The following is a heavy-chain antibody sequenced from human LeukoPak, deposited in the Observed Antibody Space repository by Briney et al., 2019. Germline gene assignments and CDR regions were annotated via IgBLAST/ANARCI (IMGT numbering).Heavy chain of an antibody. D-gene: IGHD1-26*01. CDR2: IDGRGNSA. CDR3: AKSWWELLD. CDR1: GFTFSDYY. J-gene: IGHJ4*02. Sequence: GGSLRLSCAASGFTFSDYYMSWIRQAPGKGLEWVSSIDGRGNSAYSADSVKGRFTIFRDNSKNTVYLQMNNLRADDTAVYYCAKSWWELLDWGQGTLVTVSS. V-gene: IGHV3-23*05.